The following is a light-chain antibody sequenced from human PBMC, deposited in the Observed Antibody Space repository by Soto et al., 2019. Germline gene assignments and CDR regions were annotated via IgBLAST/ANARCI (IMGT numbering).Light chain of an antibody. J-gene: IGLJ1*01. CDR3: YSYAGTXRV. V-gene: IGLV2-8*01. CDR2: EVT. CDR1: SSDIGGYNY. Sequence: QSALTQPPSASGSPGQSVTISCTGTSSDIGGYNYVSWYQQHPGKAPKLMIYEVTKRPSGVPDRFSGSKSGNTASLTVSGLLAEDEADYYCYSYAGTXRVFGTGTKV.